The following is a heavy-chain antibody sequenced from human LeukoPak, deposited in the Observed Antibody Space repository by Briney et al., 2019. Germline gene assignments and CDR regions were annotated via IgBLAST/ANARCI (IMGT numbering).Heavy chain of an antibody. D-gene: IGHD2-2*01. CDR2: IYYSGST. Sequence: SETLSVTCTVSGGSISSSSYYWGWIRQPPGKGLEWIGSIYYSGSTYYNPSLKSRVTISVDTSKNQFSLKLSSVTAADTAVYYCATTGGAVVVPAAPVYFDYWGQGTLVTVSS. CDR3: ATTGGAVVVPAAPVYFDY. CDR1: GGSISSSSYY. V-gene: IGHV4-39*01. J-gene: IGHJ4*02.